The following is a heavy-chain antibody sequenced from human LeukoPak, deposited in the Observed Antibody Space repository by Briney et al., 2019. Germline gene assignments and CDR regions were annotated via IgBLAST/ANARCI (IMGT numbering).Heavy chain of an antibody. CDR2: INHSGST. D-gene: IGHD3-22*01. V-gene: IGHV4-34*01. CDR1: GGSFSDYY. CDR3: ARTGFTADDSSGYYYLIGWFDP. J-gene: IGHJ5*02. Sequence: SETLSLTCAVYGGSFSDYYWSWIRQPRGKGLEWIGEINHSGSTNYNPSLKSRVTISVDTSKNQFSLKLSSVTAADTAVYYCARTGFTADDSSGYYYLIGWFDPWGQGTLVTVSS.